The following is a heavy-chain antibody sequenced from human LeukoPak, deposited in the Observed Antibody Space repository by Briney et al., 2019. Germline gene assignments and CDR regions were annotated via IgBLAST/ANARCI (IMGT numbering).Heavy chain of an antibody. D-gene: IGHD1-14*01. CDR3: ARGVEPLAANTLAY. CDR2: IESNGNEK. CDR1: GFTFNDYA. Sequence: GGSLRLSCAVSGFTFNDYAMNWVRQAPGKGLEWVASIESNGNEKYSSDSLKGRFTISRDNSKNTLYLEMNSLSPDDTAVYYCARGVEPLAANTLAYWGQGTLVTVSS. V-gene: IGHV3-30*02. J-gene: IGHJ4*02.